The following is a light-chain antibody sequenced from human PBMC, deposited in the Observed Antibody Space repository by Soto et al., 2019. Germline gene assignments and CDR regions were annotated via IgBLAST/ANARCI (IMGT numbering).Light chain of an antibody. CDR3: QHRHSYPIT. CDR1: QGISSL. Sequence: DLQLTQSPSFLSASVGDRVTITCRASQGISSLLAWYQQKPGKAPKLLIHTASTLQTGVPSRFSGSGSGTEFTLTISSLQPEDFATYYCQHRHSYPITFGQGTRLDIK. J-gene: IGKJ5*01. CDR2: TAS. V-gene: IGKV1-9*01.